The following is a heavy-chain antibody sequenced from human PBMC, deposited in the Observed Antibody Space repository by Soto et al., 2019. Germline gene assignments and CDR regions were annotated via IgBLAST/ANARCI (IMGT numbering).Heavy chain of an antibody. D-gene: IGHD3-16*01. CDR1: GFTFSSYS. CDR2: ISSSSIYI. CDR3: ARVDVHEFDP. Sequence: GGSLRLSCAASGFTFSSYSMNWVRQAPGKGLEWVSSISSSSIYIYYADSVKGRFTISRDNAKNSLYLQMNSLRAEDTAVYYCARVDVHEFDPWGQGTLVTVSS. V-gene: IGHV3-21*01. J-gene: IGHJ5*02.